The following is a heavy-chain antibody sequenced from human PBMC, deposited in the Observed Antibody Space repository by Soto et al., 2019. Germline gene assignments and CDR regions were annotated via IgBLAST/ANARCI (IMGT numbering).Heavy chain of an antibody. CDR2: MNPNSGNT. CDR1: GYTFTNYD. V-gene: IGHV1-8*01. CDR3: ARGADYDSSGNWFDP. J-gene: IGHJ5*02. D-gene: IGHD3-22*01. Sequence: QVQLVQSGAEVKKPGASVKVSCKASGYTFTNYDINWVRQATGQGLEWMGWMNPNSGNTGYAQKFQGRVTMTRNTSXXTAYMELSSLRSDDTAVYYCARGADYDSSGNWFDPWGQGTLVTVSS.